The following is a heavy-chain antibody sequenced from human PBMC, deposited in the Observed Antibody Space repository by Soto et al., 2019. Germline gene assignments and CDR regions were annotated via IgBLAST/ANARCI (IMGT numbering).Heavy chain of an antibody. J-gene: IGHJ3*02. V-gene: IGHV1-46*01. CDR1: GYTFTSYY. CDR2: INPSGGST. CDR3: AREPMIVVVITGDAFDI. D-gene: IGHD3-22*01. Sequence: ASVKVSCKASGYTFTSYYMHWVRQAPGQGLEWMGIINPSGGSTSYAQKFQGRVTMTRDASTSTVYMELSSLRSEDTAVYYCAREPMIVVVITGDAFDIWGQGTMVNVS.